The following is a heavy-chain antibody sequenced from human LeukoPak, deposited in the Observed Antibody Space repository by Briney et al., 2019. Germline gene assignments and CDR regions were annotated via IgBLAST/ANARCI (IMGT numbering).Heavy chain of an antibody. CDR2: IIPIFGTA. CDR3: ARARDVLLWFGEPSTPGFHNWFDP. Sequence: SVKVSCKASGGTFSSYAISWVRQAPGQGLEWMGGIIPIFGTANYAQKFQGRVTFIADKSTSTAYMELSSLRSEDTAVYYCARARDVLLWFGEPSTPGFHNWFDPWGQGTLVTVSS. D-gene: IGHD3-10*01. J-gene: IGHJ5*02. V-gene: IGHV1-69*06. CDR1: GGTFSSYA.